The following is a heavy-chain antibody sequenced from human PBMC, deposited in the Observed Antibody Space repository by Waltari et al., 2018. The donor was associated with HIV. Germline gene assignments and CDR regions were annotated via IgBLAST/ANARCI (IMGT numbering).Heavy chain of an antibody. CDR1: GGSISSSIYY. J-gene: IGHJ4*02. CDR2: IYYSGST. CDR3: ARPYSSSWYYFDY. V-gene: IGHV4-39*01. Sequence: QLQLQESGPGLVNPSETLSPIFTVSGGSISSSIYYWGWIRQPPGKGLEWIGSIYYSGSTYYNPSLKSRVTISVDTSKNQFSLKLSSVTAADTAVYYCARPYSSSWYYFDYWGQGTLVTVSS. D-gene: IGHD6-13*01.